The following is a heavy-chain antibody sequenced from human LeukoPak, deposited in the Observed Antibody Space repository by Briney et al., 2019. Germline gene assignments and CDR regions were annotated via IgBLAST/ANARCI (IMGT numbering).Heavy chain of an antibody. CDR1: GFTFSNYW. J-gene: IGHJ4*02. V-gene: IGHV3-7*05. CDR2: IKQDGSEK. CDR3: ARGRGWLEDY. D-gene: IGHD5-12*01. Sequence: GGSLRLSCAASGFTFSNYWMNWVRQAPGKGLEWVANIKQDGSEKNYVDSVKGRFTISRDNAKDSLFLQMNSLRADDTAVYYCARGRGWLEDYWGQGTLVTVSS.